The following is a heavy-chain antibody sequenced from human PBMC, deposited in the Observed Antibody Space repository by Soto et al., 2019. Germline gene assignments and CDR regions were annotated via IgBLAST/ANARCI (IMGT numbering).Heavy chain of an antibody. CDR3: AKGGGDSSGYYLTRLCSY. CDR2: ISYDGSNK. V-gene: IGHV3-30*18. Sequence: PGGSLRLSCAASGFTFSSYGMHWVRQAPGKGLEWVAVISYDGSNKYYADSVKGRFTISRDNSKNTLYLQMNSLRAEDTAVYYCAKGGGDSSGYYLTRLCSYWGQGTLVTVSS. D-gene: IGHD3-22*01. CDR1: GFTFSSYG. J-gene: IGHJ4*02.